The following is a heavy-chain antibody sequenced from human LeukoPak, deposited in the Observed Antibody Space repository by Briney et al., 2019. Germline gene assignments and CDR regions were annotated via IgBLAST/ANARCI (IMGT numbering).Heavy chain of an antibody. CDR3: ARSGVVVPAAIRVWFDP. D-gene: IGHD2-2*02. Sequence: SETLSLTCTVSGGSISSSSYYWGWIRQPPGKGLEWIGSIYYSGSTYYNPSLKSRVTISVDTSKNQFSLKLSSVTAADTAVYYCARSGVVVPAAIRVWFDPWGQGTLATVSS. CDR2: IYYSGST. J-gene: IGHJ5*02. V-gene: IGHV4-39*01. CDR1: GGSISSSSYY.